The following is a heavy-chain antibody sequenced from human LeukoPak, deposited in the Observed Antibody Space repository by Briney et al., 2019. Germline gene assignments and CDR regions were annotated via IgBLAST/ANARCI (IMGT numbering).Heavy chain of an antibody. CDR1: GFTFSSYA. CDR2: ISGGST. V-gene: IGHV3-23*01. Sequence: PGGSLRLSCAASGFTFSSYAMSWVRQAPGKGLEWVSAISGGSTYYADSVKGRFTISRDNSKNTLYLQMNSLRAEDTAVYYCAKDMIPMATISGVDYWGQGTLVTVSS. J-gene: IGHJ4*02. D-gene: IGHD3-16*01. CDR3: AKDMIPMATISGVDY.